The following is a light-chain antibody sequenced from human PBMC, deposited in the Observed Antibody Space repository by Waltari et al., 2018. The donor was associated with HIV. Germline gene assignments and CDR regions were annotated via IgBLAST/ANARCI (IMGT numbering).Light chain of an antibody. Sequence: EIVLTQSTGTLSLSPGERATLPCRASQSVSSSYLAWYQQKPGQAPRLLIYGASSRATGIPDRFSGSGSGTDFTLTISRLEPEDFAVYFCQQYSGSRPITFGQGTRLEIK. CDR3: QQYSGSRPIT. V-gene: IGKV3-20*01. CDR1: QSVSSSY. J-gene: IGKJ5*01. CDR2: GAS.